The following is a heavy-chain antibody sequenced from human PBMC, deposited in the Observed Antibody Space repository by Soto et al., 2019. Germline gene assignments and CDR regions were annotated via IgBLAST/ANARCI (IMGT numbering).Heavy chain of an antibody. CDR1: GFTFSSYS. Sequence: NPGGSLRLSCAASGFTFSSYSMNWVRQAPGKGLEWVSSISSSSSYIYYADSVKGRFTISRDNAKNSLYLQMNSLRAEDTAVYYCARGGGALHYYYGMDVWGQGTTVTVSS. V-gene: IGHV3-21*01. CDR2: ISSSSSYI. D-gene: IGHD2-15*01. CDR3: ARGGGALHYYYGMDV. J-gene: IGHJ6*02.